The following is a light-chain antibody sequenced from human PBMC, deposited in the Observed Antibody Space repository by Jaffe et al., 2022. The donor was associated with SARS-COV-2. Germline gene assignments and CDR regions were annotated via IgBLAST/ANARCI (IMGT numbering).Light chain of an antibody. Sequence: DIQMTQSPSSLSASVGDRVTITCRASQTINNYLNWYQQKPGKAPELLIYGASTLQIGVPSRFSGSGSGTDFTLTITSLQPEDFAAYYCQQGFRTPPSFGGGTKVEIK. J-gene: IGKJ4*01. CDR2: GAS. CDR3: QQGFRTPPS. CDR1: QTINNY. V-gene: IGKV1-39*01.